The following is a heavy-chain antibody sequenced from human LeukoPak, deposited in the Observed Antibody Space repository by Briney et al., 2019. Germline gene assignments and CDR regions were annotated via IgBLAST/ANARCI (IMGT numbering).Heavy chain of an antibody. J-gene: IGHJ5*02. CDR1: GGSLSSGGYS. Sequence: SETLSLTCAVSGGSLSSGGYSWSWIRQPPGKGLEWIGYIYHSRSTYYNPSLKSRVTISVDRSKNQFSLKLSSVTAADTAVYYCARVRLAHNWFDPWGQGTLVTVSS. D-gene: IGHD6-19*01. CDR2: IYHSRST. V-gene: IGHV4-30-2*01. CDR3: ARVRLAHNWFDP.